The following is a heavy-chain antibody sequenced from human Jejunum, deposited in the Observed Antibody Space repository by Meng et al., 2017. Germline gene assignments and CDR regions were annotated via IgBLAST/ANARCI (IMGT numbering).Heavy chain of an antibody. CDR2: INGDGDIT. D-gene: IGHD2-21*01. CDR1: GFRFNNFV. Sequence: GESPKISCAASGFRFNNFVMNWVRQAPGKGLEWVSSINGDGDITFYAESVKGRFTISRDNSKNTLYLQMSSLRADDTAVYFCAKRGDCGGDCYPSWGQGTLVTVSS. CDR3: AKRGDCGGDCYPS. J-gene: IGHJ5*02. V-gene: IGHV3-23*01.